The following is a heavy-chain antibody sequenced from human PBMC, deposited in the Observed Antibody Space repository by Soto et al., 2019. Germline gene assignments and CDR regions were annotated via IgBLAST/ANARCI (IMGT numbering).Heavy chain of an antibody. CDR3: TRNLGWGWFDP. J-gene: IGHJ5*02. CDR2: IKEDGSEK. Sequence: EVQLVDSGGGLVQPGGSLRLSCAASGFTFSSYWMSWVRKAPGKGLECVASIKEDGSEKYYVDSVKGRFTISRDDVKNSLYLQMNSLRVEDTAVYYCTRNLGWGWFDPWGQGTLVTVSS. V-gene: IGHV3-7*05. D-gene: IGHD6-19*01. CDR1: GFTFSSYW.